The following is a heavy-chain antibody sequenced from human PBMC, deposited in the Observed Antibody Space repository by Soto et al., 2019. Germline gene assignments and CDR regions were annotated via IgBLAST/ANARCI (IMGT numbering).Heavy chain of an antibody. CDR1: GFIFSGSG. V-gene: IGHV3-30*03. CDR3: ARWVGGSMYDNSGKYDS. Sequence: QVQLVESGGGVVQPGRSLRLTRAASGFIFSGSGMRWVRQAPGKGLEWVALVSNDGIRKYYGDSVKGRFTISRDNAENTLYLQMNSLRAEDTAVYYCARWVGGSMYDNSGKYDSWGQGTLVTVSS. CDR2: VSNDGIRK. D-gene: IGHD3-22*01. J-gene: IGHJ5*01.